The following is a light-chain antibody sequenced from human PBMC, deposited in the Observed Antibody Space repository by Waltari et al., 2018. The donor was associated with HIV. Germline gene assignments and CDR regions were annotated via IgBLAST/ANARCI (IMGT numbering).Light chain of an antibody. CDR3: HHYNNWRET. CDR2: GTS. V-gene: IGKV3-15*01. CDR1: QSVNSN. J-gene: IGKJ1*01. Sequence: EILMTQSPATLSVSPGERATLSCRASQSVNSNLAWYQQKPGQTPRLLIYGTSTRATDNPARFSGSGSGTEFTLTISSLQSEDFAVYYCHHYNNWRETFGQGTKGEIK.